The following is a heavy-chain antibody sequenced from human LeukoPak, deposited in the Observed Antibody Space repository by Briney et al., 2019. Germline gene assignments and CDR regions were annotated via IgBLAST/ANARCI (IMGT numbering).Heavy chain of an antibody. CDR3: VRGAYYDFWSGYYSFDY. CDR1: GGSISSYY. CDR2: IYYRGST. J-gene: IGHJ4*02. Sequence: PSETLSLTCTVSGGSISSYYWGWIRQPPGKGLEWIGSIYYRGSTYYNPSLKSRVTISVDTSKNQFSVKLSSVTAADTAVYYCVRGAYYDFWSGYYSFDYWGQGTLVTVSS. V-gene: IGHV4-39*01. D-gene: IGHD3-3*01.